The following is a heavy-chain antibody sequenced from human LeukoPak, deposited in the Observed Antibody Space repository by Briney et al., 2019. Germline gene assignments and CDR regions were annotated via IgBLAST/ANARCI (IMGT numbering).Heavy chain of an antibody. CDR3: TTYGSGRKFDY. V-gene: IGHV3-15*04. CDR1: GFSFSDAW. Sequence: GGSLRLSCAVSGFSFSDAWMSWVRQAPGKGLEWVGRIESKTDGGTTDYAALVKGRFTISRDDSTNTLYLQMNSLKSEDTAVYYCTTYGSGRKFDYWGQGVLVTVSS. D-gene: IGHD3-10*01. CDR2: IESKTDGGTT. J-gene: IGHJ4*02.